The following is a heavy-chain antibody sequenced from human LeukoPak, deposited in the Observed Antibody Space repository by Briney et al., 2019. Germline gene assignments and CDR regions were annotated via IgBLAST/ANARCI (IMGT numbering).Heavy chain of an antibody. V-gene: IGHV4-59*01. J-gene: IGHJ4*02. Sequence: SETLSLTCSVSGGSITSYYWSWIRQPPGKGLEWIGHVSDGGRTNYSPSLRSRVSISVDTSKNQFSLKRNSVTAADTAVYFCARASTTFDDWGQGTLVTVSS. D-gene: IGHD1-14*01. CDR3: ARASTTFDD. CDR2: VSDGGRT. CDR1: GGSITSYY.